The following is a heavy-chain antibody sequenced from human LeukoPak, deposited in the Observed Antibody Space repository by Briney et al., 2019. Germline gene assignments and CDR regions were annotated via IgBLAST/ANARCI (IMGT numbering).Heavy chain of an antibody. CDR3: ARGPITIFGVVVLYYFDY. CDR1: GGSISSGSYY. V-gene: IGHV4-61*02. Sequence: MPSETLSLTCTVSGGSISSGSYYWSWLRQPAGKGLEWIGRIYTSGSTNYNPSLNRRVTRSVDTSKNQSSLKLSSVTAADTAVYYCARGPITIFGVVVLYYFDYWGQGTLVTVSS. J-gene: IGHJ4*02. D-gene: IGHD3-3*01. CDR2: IYTSGST.